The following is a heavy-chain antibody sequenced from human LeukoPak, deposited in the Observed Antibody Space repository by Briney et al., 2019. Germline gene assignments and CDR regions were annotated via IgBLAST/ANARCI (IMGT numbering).Heavy chain of an antibody. CDR2: IYYSGST. CDR1: GGSISSYF. J-gene: IGHJ6*02. D-gene: IGHD2-15*01. Sequence: SETLSLTCTVSGGSISSYFWSWIRQAPGKGLEWIGSIYYSGSTNYNPSLKSQVTISVDTSKNQFSLKLTSVTAADTAVYYCARDKVVIAARYHYYYGLDVWGQGTTVTVSS. V-gene: IGHV4-59*01. CDR3: ARDKVVIAARYHYYYGLDV.